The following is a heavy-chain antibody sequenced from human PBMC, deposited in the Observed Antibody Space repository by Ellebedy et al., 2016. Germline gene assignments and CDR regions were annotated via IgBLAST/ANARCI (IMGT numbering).Heavy chain of an antibody. D-gene: IGHD6-6*01. J-gene: IGHJ4*02. CDR2: MYPGDSDT. V-gene: IGHV5-51*01. CDR1: GNRFTSYW. Sequence: GESLKISCKDYGNRFTSYWIGWVRQMPGKGLEWMGIMYPGDSDTRYSPSFQGQVTISADKSISTAYLQWSSLKASDTAMYYCARLQMSNYFDYWGQGTLVTVSS. CDR3: ARLQMSNYFDY.